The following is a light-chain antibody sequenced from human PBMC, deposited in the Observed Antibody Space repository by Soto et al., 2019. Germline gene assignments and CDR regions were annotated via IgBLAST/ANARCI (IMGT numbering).Light chain of an antibody. CDR1: SSDVGGYNY. CDR2: DVS. CDR3: SSYTSSSTLGV. Sequence: QSALTQHASVSGSPGQSITISCTGTSSDVGGYNYVSWYQQHPGKAPKLMMYDVSNRPSGVSNRGSGSKYGNTASLTISWLQAEDEADYYCSSYTSSSTLGVFGGGTKLTVL. J-gene: IGLJ2*01. V-gene: IGLV2-14*01.